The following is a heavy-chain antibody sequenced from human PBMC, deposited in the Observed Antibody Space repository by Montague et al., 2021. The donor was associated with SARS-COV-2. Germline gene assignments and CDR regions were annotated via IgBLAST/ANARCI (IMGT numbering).Heavy chain of an antibody. CDR3: ARQVTSGGVVVALDY. CDR1: GGSISSSEYY. Sequence: SETLSLTCTVSGGSISSSEYYWGWIRQSPGKGLEWFGSIYYSGSTYYNPSLRSRIAISVDTSKNQLSLTVTSVTAADTAVYYCARQVTSGGVVVALDYWGQGHLVTVSS. V-gene: IGHV4-39*01. J-gene: IGHJ4*02. CDR2: IYYSGST. D-gene: IGHD3-16*02.